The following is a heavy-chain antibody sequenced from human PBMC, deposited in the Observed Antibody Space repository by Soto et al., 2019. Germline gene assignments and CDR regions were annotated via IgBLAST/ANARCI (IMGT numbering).Heavy chain of an antibody. Sequence: SETLSLTCTVSGDSISPFYWSWIRQPPGKGLEWIGYINYSGITKYNPSLRSRVTISVDTSKNQFSLNLSSVTAADTAIYYCARERGGRIFGAFDPWGQGTLVTVSS. CDR2: INYSGIT. CDR1: GDSISPFY. J-gene: IGHJ5*02. CDR3: ARERGGRIFGAFDP. V-gene: IGHV4-59*01. D-gene: IGHD3-3*01.